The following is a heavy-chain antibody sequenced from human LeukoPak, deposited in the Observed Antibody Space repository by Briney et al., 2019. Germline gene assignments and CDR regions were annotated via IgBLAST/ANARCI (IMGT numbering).Heavy chain of an antibody. D-gene: IGHD6-19*01. Sequence: GGSLRLSCAASGFTVSSNYMGWVRQAPGKGLEWVSVIYSGGSTYYADSVEGRFTISRDNSKNTLYLQMNSLRAEDTAVYYCGRGIDYSSGPDYWGQGTLVTVSS. V-gene: IGHV3-53*01. CDR3: GRGIDYSSGPDY. J-gene: IGHJ4*02. CDR2: IYSGGST. CDR1: GFTVSSNY.